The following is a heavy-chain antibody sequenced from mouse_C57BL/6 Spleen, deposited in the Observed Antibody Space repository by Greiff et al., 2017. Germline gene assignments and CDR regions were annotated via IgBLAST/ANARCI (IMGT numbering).Heavy chain of an antibody. D-gene: IGHD1-1*01. J-gene: IGHJ4*01. CDR1: GYTFTSYW. CDR2: IYPSDSET. V-gene: IGHV1-61*01. Sequence: VQLQQPGAELVRPGSSVKLSCKASGYTFTSYWMDWVKQRPGQGLEWIGNIYPSDSETHYNQKFKDKATLTVDKSSGTAYMQLSSLTSEDSAVYYCARAVVATNAMDYWGQGTSVTVSS. CDR3: ARAVVATNAMDY.